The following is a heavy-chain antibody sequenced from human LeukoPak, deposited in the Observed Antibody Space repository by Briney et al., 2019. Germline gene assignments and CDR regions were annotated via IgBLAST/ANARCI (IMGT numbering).Heavy chain of an antibody. CDR1: GGSISSSSYY. CDR3: ARVSGWFTNWFDP. D-gene: IGHD6-19*01. J-gene: IGHJ5*02. Sequence: SETLSLTCTVSGGSISSSSYYWGWIRQPPGKGLEWIGSNYYSGSTYYNPSLMSRVTISVDTSKNKFPMTLSSVTAADTAVYYCARVSGWFTNWFDPWGQGTLVTVSS. V-gene: IGHV4-39*01. CDR2: NYYSGST.